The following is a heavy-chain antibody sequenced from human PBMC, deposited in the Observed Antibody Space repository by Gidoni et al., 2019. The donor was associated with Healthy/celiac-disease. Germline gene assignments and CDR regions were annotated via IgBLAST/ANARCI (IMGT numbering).Heavy chain of an antibody. CDR2: ISYDGSNK. CDR1: GFTFSSYG. J-gene: IGHJ6*02. CDR3: AKAGHDYGEDYGMDV. Sequence: QVQLVESGGGVVQPGRFLRLSCAASGFTFSSYGMHWVRQAPGKGLEWVAVISYDGSNKYYADSVKGRFTISRDNSKNTLYLQMNSLRAEDTAVYYCAKAGHDYGEDYGMDVWGQGTTVTVSS. V-gene: IGHV3-30*18. D-gene: IGHD4-17*01.